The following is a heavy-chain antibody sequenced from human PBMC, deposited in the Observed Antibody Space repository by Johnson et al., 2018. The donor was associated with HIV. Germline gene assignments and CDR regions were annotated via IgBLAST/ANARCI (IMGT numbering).Heavy chain of an antibody. CDR2: ISYDGSNK. Sequence: QVQLVESGGGVVQPGRSLRLSCVASGFTFSSYAMHWVRQAPGKGLEWVAVISYDGSNKYYADSVKGRFTISRDNSKNTLYLQMNSLRAEDTAVYYCARDLAGTERGNAVDIWGQGTMVTVSS. V-gene: IGHV3-30-3*01. J-gene: IGHJ3*02. CDR3: ARDLAGTERGNAVDI. CDR1: GFTFSSYA. D-gene: IGHD1-1*01.